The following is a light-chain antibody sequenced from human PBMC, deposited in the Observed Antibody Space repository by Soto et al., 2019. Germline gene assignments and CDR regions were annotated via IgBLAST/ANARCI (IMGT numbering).Light chain of an antibody. CDR3: EMRETNYWV. CDR1: SGHSSHI. J-gene: IGLJ3*02. Sequence: QPVLTQSSSASASLGSAVKLTCTLSSGHSSHIIAWHQQQPGKAPRYLMKVEDSGSYNKGSGVSDRFSGSSSGADRHLTISNLQSVDEADYYCEMRETNYWVFGGGTK. V-gene: IGLV4-60*03. CDR2: VEDSGSY.